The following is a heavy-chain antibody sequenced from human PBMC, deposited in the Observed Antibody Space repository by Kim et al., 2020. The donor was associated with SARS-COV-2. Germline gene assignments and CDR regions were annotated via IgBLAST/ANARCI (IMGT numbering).Heavy chain of an antibody. J-gene: IGHJ6*02. CDR3: AREMFRDVFDV. CDR1: GFSLSSYW. D-gene: IGHD3-10*02. Sequence: GGSLRLSCAASGFSLSSYWMNWVRQAPGKGLEWVSRISGDGRNKHYADSVKGRITISRDNAKNTLYLQINNLRAEDTAVYYCAREMFRDVFDVGGQGTAGPVSS. V-gene: IGHV3-74*01. CDR2: ISGDGRNK.